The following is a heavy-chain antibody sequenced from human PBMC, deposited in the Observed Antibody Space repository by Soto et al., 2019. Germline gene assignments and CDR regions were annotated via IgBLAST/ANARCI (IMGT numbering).Heavy chain of an antibody. CDR1: GFTFSSYA. D-gene: IGHD3-10*01. Sequence: GGSLRLSCAASGFTFSSYAMHWVRQAPGKGLEWVAVISYDGSNKYYADSVKGRFTISRDNSKNTLYLQMNSLRAEDTAVYYCAREQILWFGELSDRDYGMDVWGQGTTVTVSS. CDR3: AREQILWFGELSDRDYGMDV. CDR2: ISYDGSNK. J-gene: IGHJ6*02. V-gene: IGHV3-30-3*01.